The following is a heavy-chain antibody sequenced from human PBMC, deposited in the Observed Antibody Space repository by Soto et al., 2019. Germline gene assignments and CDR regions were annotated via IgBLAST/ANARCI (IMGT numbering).Heavy chain of an antibody. CDR2: INPNSGGT. V-gene: IGHV1-2*02. CDR3: AVAGFDFWSGYYTGDYYNYGMDV. D-gene: IGHD3-3*01. CDR1: GYIFTGYY. Sequence: ASVKVSCKASGYIFTGYYIQWVRQAPGQGLEWMGWINPNSGGTDFAQKFQGRVIMTRDTSISTAYMELSRLRSDDTAVYYCAVAGFDFWSGYYTGDYYNYGMDVWGQGTTVIVSS. J-gene: IGHJ6*02.